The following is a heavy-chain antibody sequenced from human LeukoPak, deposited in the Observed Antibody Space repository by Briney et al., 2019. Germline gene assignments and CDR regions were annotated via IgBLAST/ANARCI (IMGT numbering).Heavy chain of an antibody. Sequence: GRSLRLSCAASGFTFSSYSMNWARQAPGKGLEWVSSISSSSSYIYYADSVKGRFTISRDNAKNSLYLQMNSLRAEDTAVYYCARHSSGWYNFDYWGQGTLVTVSS. CDR2: ISSSSSYI. J-gene: IGHJ4*02. CDR3: ARHSSGWYNFDY. V-gene: IGHV3-21*01. D-gene: IGHD6-19*01. CDR1: GFTFSSYS.